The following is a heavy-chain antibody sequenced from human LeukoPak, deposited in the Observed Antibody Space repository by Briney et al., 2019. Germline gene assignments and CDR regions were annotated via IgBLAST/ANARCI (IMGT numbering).Heavy chain of an antibody. Sequence: GGSLRLFCAASGLTFSSFGMSWVRQAPGKGLEWVSAISSTGGTAYYADFVKGRFTISRDNSKNTLYLQMNSLRAEDTAVYFCAKVGGVVIPGSFWGQGTLVTISS. CDR2: ISSTGGTA. J-gene: IGHJ4*02. CDR3: AKVGGVVIPGSF. CDR1: GLTFSSFG. V-gene: IGHV3-23*01. D-gene: IGHD3-3*01.